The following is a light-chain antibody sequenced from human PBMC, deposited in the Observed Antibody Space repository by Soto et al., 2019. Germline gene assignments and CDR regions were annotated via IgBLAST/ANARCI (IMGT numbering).Light chain of an antibody. CDR3: QQYNNRPPDT. CDR2: GAS. CDR1: QSIINN. J-gene: IGKJ2*01. V-gene: IGKV3-15*01. Sequence: EIVMTQSPATLSVSPGERATLSCRASQSIINNLAWYQQKPGQAPRLLVYGASTRAAGIPARFSGSGSGTEFSLTISSLQSEYFAVYYCQQYNNRPPDTFGQGTKLEIK.